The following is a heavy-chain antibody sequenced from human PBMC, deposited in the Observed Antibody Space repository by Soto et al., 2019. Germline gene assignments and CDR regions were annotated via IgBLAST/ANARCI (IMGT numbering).Heavy chain of an antibody. Sequence: QVQLVESGGGVVQPGRSLRLSCTVSGLTFSSYGMHWVRQAPGKGLEWVAVIGYDGSNKNYADSVKGRFTISRDNSKNTLYLQMNSLRVEDTAVYYCARRSDGFDYWGQGTLVTVSS. J-gene: IGHJ4*02. V-gene: IGHV3-33*01. CDR1: GLTFSSYG. CDR2: IGYDGSNK. CDR3: ARRSDGFDY.